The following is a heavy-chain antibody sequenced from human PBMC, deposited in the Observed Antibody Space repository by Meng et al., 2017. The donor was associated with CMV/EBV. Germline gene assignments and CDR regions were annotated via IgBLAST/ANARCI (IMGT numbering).Heavy chain of an antibody. CDR1: GGSISSYY. CDR2: IYYSGST. CDR3: ASRKRYCSSTSCYNWFDP. V-gene: IGHV4-59*01. D-gene: IGHD2-2*01. J-gene: IGHJ5*02. Sequence: SGPTLVKPTQTLTLSCTVSGGSISSYYWSWIRQPPGKGLEWIGYIYYSGSTNYNPSLKSRVTISVDTSKNQFSLKLSSVTAADTAVYYCASRKRYCSSTSCYNWFDPWGQGTLVTVSS.